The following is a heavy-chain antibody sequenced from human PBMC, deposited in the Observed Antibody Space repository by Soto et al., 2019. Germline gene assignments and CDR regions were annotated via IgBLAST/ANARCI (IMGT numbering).Heavy chain of an antibody. V-gene: IGHV1-3*05. J-gene: IGHJ4*02. CDR1: GYTFTSYA. D-gene: IGHD2-21*02. Sequence: VESGAEEKKPGASVKVSCKASGYTFTSYAMHWVRQAPGQRLEWMGWINAGNGNTKYSQKFQGRVTITWDTSASTAYMELSSLRSEDTAVYYCARSIVVVTALDYWGQGTLVTVSS. CDR3: ARSIVVVTALDY. CDR2: INAGNGNT.